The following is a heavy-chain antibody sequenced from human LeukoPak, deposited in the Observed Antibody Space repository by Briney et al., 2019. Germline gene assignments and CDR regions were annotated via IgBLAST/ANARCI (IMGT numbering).Heavy chain of an antibody. V-gene: IGHV3-33*01. J-gene: IGHJ6*02. CDR1: GFTFSSYG. CDR2: IWYDGGNK. CDR3: ARGPYGSGSYYNGG. D-gene: IGHD3-10*01. Sequence: PGGSLRLSCAASGFTFSSYGMHWVRQAPGKGLEWVAVIWYDGGNKYYADSVKGRFTISRDNSKNTLYLQMNSLRAEDTAVYYCARGPYGSGSYYNGGWGQGTTVTVSS.